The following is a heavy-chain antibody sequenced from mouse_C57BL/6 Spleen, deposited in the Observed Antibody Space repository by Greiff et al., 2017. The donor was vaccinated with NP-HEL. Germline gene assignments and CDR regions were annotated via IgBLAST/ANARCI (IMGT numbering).Heavy chain of an antibody. D-gene: IGHD3-1*01. J-gene: IGHJ2*01. CDR1: GYAFTNYL. CDR2: INPGSGGT. V-gene: IGHV1-54*01. CDR3: ARSGRPYYFDY. Sequence: QVQLQQSGAELVRPGTSVKVSCKASGYAFTNYLIEWVKQRPGQGLEWIGVINPGSGGTNYNEKFKGKATLTADKSSSTAYMQLSSLTSEDSAVYFCARSGRPYYFDYWGQGTTRTVSS.